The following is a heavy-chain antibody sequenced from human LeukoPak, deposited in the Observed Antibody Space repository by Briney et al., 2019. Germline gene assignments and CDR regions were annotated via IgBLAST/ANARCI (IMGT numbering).Heavy chain of an antibody. CDR3: ARGGALVRGALDY. J-gene: IGHJ4*02. CDR1: GFTFSNYA. CDR2: ISSNEGTT. V-gene: IGHV3-64*01. D-gene: IGHD3-10*01. Sequence: GGSLSLYCAASGFTFSNYAMHWDRQAPGKGLVYVSVISSNEGTTYYANSVKGRFTISTDNSKNTLYLQMGSLRAEDMAVYYCARGGALVRGALDYWGQGTLVTVSS.